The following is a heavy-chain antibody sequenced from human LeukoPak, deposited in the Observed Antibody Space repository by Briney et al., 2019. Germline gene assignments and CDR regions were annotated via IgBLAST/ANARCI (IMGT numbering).Heavy chain of an antibody. CDR2: INHSGTT. V-gene: IGHV4-34*01. J-gene: IGHJ4*02. CDR1: GGSFSGYY. CDR3: ARGRTPTPGEYQPQPPLW. D-gene: IGHD3-16*01. Sequence: SETLSLTCAVYGGSFSGYYWSWIRQPPGKGLEWIGEINHSGTTNYNPSLKSRVTISVDTSKNQFSLRLTSVTAADTAVYYCARGRTPTPGEYQPQPPLWWGQGTLVTVSS.